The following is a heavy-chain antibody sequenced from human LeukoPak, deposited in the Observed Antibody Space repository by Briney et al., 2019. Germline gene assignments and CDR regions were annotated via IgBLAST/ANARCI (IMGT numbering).Heavy chain of an antibody. CDR3: ARFRATTEPHFDY. D-gene: IGHD1-26*01. Sequence: GASVKVSCKASGYTFTGYYMHWARQAPGQGLEWMGWINPNSGGTNYAQKFQGRVTMTRDTSISTAYMELSRLRSDDTAVYYCARFRATTEPHFDYWGQGTLVTVSS. V-gene: IGHV1-2*02. CDR2: INPNSGGT. CDR1: GYTFTGYY. J-gene: IGHJ4*02.